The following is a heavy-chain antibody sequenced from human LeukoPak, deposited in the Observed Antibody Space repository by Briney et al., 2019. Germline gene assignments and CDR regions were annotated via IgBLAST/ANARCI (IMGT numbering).Heavy chain of an antibody. CDR2: INPNSGGT. V-gene: IGHV1-2*02. CDR3: ARGPMYSGRHHES. Sequence: ASVKVSCKASGYTFTGYYMHWVRQAPGQGLEWMGWINPNSGGTNYAQKFQGRVTMTRDTSISTAYMELSRLRSDDTAVYYCARGPMYSGRHHESWGQGTLVTVSS. D-gene: IGHD1-26*01. J-gene: IGHJ5*02. CDR1: GYTFTGYY.